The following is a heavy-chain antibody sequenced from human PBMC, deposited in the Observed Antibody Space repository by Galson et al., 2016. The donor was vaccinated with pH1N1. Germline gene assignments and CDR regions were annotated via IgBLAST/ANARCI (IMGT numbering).Heavy chain of an antibody. Sequence: SLRLSCAASGFTFSSYVMNWVRQAPGKGLEWVSSISSSSTYIYYADPVRGRFTISRDNAKNSLYLQMNSLRAEDTAIYYCARALYYGGNSIAFDVWGQGTMVTVSS. CDR3: ARALYYGGNSIAFDV. V-gene: IGHV3-21*01. J-gene: IGHJ3*01. D-gene: IGHD4-23*01. CDR1: GFTFSSYV. CDR2: ISSSSTYI.